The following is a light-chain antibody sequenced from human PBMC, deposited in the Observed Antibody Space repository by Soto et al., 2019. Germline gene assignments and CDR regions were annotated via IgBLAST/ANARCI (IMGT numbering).Light chain of an antibody. CDR2: GAS. J-gene: IGKJ4*01. V-gene: IGKV3-15*01. CDR3: QQYHHWPVT. Sequence: EIVMAESSATPSVFSGERVTFSCRASQRIYSNLAWYQHTPGQAPRLLISGASTGATGLPSRFSGSGSGTDFTLTINSLQSEDVAVYYCQQYHHWPVTFGGGTRWIS. CDR1: QRIYSN.